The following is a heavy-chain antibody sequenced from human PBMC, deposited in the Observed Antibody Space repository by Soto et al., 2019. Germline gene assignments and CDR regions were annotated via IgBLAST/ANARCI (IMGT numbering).Heavy chain of an antibody. CDR3: ARDAHANWNYFDP. CDR2: IYHTGKT. V-gene: IGHV4-31*03. D-gene: IGHD1-7*01. J-gene: IGHJ5*02. CDR1: GASIISGGFY. Sequence: PSETLSLTCSVSGASIISGGFYWTWIRQHPGKGLEWIGYIYHTGKTYYNPSLQSRLTMSVDTSKNQFSLTLRSVTAADTAVYYCARDAHANWNYFDPWGQGTLVTVSS.